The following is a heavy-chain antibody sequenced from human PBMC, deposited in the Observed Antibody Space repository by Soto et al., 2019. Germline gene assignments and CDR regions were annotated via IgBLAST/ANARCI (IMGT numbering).Heavy chain of an antibody. J-gene: IGHJ4*02. CDR1: GGSIRSSDYY. V-gene: IGHV4-30-4*01. CDR3: ARVIITATGTSGFDS. Sequence: QVQLQESGPGLVKPSQTLSLTCTVSGGSIRSSDYYWSWIRQPPGKGLEWIGYVYYNESAYYNPSLQSRGFISIDTSKNQFSLTLSSVTAADTAVYYCARVIITATGTSGFDSWGQGTLVTVSS. CDR2: VYYNESA. D-gene: IGHD6-13*01.